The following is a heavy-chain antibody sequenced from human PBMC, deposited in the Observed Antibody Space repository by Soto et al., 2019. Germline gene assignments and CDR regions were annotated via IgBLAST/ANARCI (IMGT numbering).Heavy chain of an antibody. D-gene: IGHD3-22*01. V-gene: IGHV4-31*03. CDR1: GGSISSGGYY. Sequence: PSETLSLPCTVSGGSISSGGYYWSWIRQHPGKGLEWIGYIYYIGSTYYNPSLKSRVTISVDTSKNQFSLKLSSVTAADTAVYYCARGSGMIVVVNPEGYFDYWGQGTLVTVSS. J-gene: IGHJ4*02. CDR2: IYYIGST. CDR3: ARGSGMIVVVNPEGYFDY.